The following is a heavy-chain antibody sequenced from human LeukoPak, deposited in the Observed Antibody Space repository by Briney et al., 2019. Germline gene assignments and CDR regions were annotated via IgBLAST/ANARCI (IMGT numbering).Heavy chain of an antibody. CDR1: GFTFSNYA. J-gene: IGHJ4*02. V-gene: IGHV3-30*02. CDR3: ARDYVTLDY. Sequence: GGSLRLSCAASGFTFSNYAMQWVRQAPGRGLEWVAFIRFDGSREYYADSVKGRFIISRDNSKNTLSLEMNSLRAEDTAVYYCARDYVTLDYWGQGTLVTVSS. CDR2: IRFDGSRE. D-gene: IGHD3-16*01.